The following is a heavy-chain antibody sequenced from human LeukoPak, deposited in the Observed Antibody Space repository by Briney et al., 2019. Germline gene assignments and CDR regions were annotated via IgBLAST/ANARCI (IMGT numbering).Heavy chain of an antibody. D-gene: IGHD2-2*01. CDR1: GGTFSSYA. J-gene: IGHJ6*03. V-gene: IGHV1-69*01. Sequence: ASVKVSCKASGGTFSSYAISWVRQAPGQGLEWMGGIIPIFGTANYAQKFQGRVTITADESTSTAYMELSSLRSEDTAVYYCARVVCSTSCSVYYYMDGWGKGTTVTASS. CDR3: ARVVCSTSCSVYYYMDG. CDR2: IIPIFGTA.